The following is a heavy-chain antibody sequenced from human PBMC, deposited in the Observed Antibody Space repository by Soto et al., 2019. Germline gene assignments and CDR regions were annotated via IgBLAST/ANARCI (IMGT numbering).Heavy chain of an antibody. CDR2: IIPILGIA. Sequence: QVQLVQSGAEVKKPGSSVKVSCKASGGTFNSYTISWVRQAPGQGLEWMGRIIPILGIANYAQKFQGRVTITADKSTSTAYMELSSLRSEDTAVYYWARGSGYDSKDFDYWGQGTLVTVSS. J-gene: IGHJ4*02. CDR1: GGTFNSYT. CDR3: ARGSGYDSKDFDY. D-gene: IGHD5-12*01. V-gene: IGHV1-69*02.